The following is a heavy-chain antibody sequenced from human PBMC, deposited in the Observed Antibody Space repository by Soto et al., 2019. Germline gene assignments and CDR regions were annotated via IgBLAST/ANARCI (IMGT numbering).Heavy chain of an antibody. D-gene: IGHD6-13*01. CDR2: VYYTGTT. CDR3: ARDLAAVARAFDY. CDR1: GGSISSYF. J-gene: IGHJ4*02. Sequence: QVQLQESGPGLLKPSETLSLTCTVSGGSISSYFYIWVRRPPGKGLEWIGSVYYTGTTDYNPSLKSRVTISVDTSKTQFSLNLRSVTAADTAVYYCARDLAAVARAFDYWGRGTLVTVSS. V-gene: IGHV4-59*01.